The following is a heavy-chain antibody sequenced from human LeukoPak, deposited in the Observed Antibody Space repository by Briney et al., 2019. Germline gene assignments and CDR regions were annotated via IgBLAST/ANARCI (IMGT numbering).Heavy chain of an antibody. CDR2: INPSGGST. V-gene: IGHV1-46*01. Sequence: ASVKVSCKASGYTFTSYYMHWVRQAPGQGLEWMGIINPSGGSTSYAQKFQGRVTMTRDMTTSTVYMELSSLRSEDTAVYYCARGRKYTSGYRVTELGSGYSDYWGQGTLVTVSS. J-gene: IGHJ4*02. CDR3: ARGRKYTSGYRVTELGSGYSDY. D-gene: IGHD5-18*01. CDR1: GYTFTSYY.